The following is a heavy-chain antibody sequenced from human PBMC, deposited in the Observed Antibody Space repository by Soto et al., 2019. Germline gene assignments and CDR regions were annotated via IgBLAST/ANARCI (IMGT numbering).Heavy chain of an antibody. Sequence: ETLSLTCTVSGGSVSSGSYYWSWIRQPPGKGLEWIGYIYYSGSTNYNPSLKSRVTISVDTSKNQFSLKLSSVAAADTAVYYCARDRVTFGGVIVLSSWGQGTLVTVSS. D-gene: IGHD3-16*02. V-gene: IGHV4-61*01. CDR3: ARDRVTFGGVIVLSS. CDR2: IYYSGST. CDR1: GGSVSSGSYY. J-gene: IGHJ4*02.